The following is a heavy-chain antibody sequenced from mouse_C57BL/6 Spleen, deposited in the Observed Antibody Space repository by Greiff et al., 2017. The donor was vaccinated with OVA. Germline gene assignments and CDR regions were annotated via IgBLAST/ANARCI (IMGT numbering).Heavy chain of an antibody. Sequence: VKLVESGAELARPGASVKMSCKASGYTFTSYTMHWVKQRPGQGLEWIGYINPSSGYTKYNQKFKDKATLTADKSSSTAYMQLSSLTSEDSAVYYCARLDYEDYYAMDYWGQGTSVTVSS. CDR2: INPSSGYT. V-gene: IGHV1-4*01. CDR1: GYTFTSYT. CDR3: ARLDYEDYYAMDY. J-gene: IGHJ4*01. D-gene: IGHD1-1*01.